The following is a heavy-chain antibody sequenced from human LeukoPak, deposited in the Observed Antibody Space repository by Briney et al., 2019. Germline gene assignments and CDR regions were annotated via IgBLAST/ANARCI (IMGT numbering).Heavy chain of an antibody. Sequence: TSETLSLTCTVSLDSTTSNFWSWVRQPPGKGLEWIGAIHRSGSPNYNPSLQSRVTIPIDRSRNQIVLELSSVTAADTAVYYCAREILGGFNPGAYWGEGTLVTVSS. CDR3: AREILGGFNPGAY. J-gene: IGHJ4*02. CDR2: IHRSGSP. CDR1: LDSTTSNF. D-gene: IGHD1-14*01. V-gene: IGHV4-4*02.